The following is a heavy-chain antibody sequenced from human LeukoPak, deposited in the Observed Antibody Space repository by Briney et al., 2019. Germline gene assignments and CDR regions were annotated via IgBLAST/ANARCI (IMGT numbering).Heavy chain of an antibody. Sequence: SETLSLTCTVSGDSVSNGNYYWSWLRQPPGKALEWTGYIYYTGKTYYNPSLEGRVTILVDTSRNHFSVKLSSVTAADTAVYYCARSQNYYGSGDYWSQGTLVTVSS. V-gene: IGHV4-61*03. CDR2: IYYTGKT. J-gene: IGHJ4*02. D-gene: IGHD3-10*01. CDR1: GDSVSNGNYY. CDR3: ARSQNYYGSGDY.